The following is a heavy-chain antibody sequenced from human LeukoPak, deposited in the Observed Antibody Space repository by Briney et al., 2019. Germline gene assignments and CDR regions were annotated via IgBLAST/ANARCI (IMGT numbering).Heavy chain of an antibody. D-gene: IGHD3-22*01. Sequence: SETLSLTCTVSGGSIDSYYWSWIRQPAGKGLEWIGRIYTSGTTNYNPSLKSRVTMSVDTSKNHFSLQLRSVTAADTAVYYCASTTYDYDTSGHYFLDYWGQGSLVTVSS. J-gene: IGHJ4*02. V-gene: IGHV4-4*07. CDR3: ASTTYDYDTSGHYFLDY. CDR2: IYTSGTT. CDR1: GGSIDSYY.